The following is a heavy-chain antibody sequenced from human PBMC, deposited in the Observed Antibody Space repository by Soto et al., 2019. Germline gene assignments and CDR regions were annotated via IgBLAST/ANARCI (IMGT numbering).Heavy chain of an antibody. CDR2: IYYSGST. Sequence: SETLSLTCTVSGGSISSSSYYWSWIRQPPGKGLEWIGYIYYSGSTNYNPSLKSRVTISVDTSKNQFSLKLSSVTAADTAVYYCARSKWWFDPWGQGTLVTVSS. J-gene: IGHJ5*02. CDR3: ARSKWWFDP. D-gene: IGHD2-8*01. CDR1: GGSISSSSYY. V-gene: IGHV4-61*05.